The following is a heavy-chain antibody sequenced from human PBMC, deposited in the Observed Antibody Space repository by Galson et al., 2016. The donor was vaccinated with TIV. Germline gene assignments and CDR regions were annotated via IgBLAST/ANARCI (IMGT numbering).Heavy chain of an antibody. V-gene: IGHV3-30*18. CDR1: GFTFSTYG. CDR2: TSYNGGNK. CDR3: AKCRRGYDSSWFPRAAYYYYAMDV. D-gene: IGHD6-13*01. J-gene: IGHJ6*02. Sequence: PRLSCAASGFTFSTYGMHWVRQAPGKGLEWVAVTSYNGGNKYYAASVKGRFTISRDTSKNTLHLQMNSLRAEDTAVYYCAKCRRGYDSSWFPRAAYYYYAMDVWGQGTTVTVSS.